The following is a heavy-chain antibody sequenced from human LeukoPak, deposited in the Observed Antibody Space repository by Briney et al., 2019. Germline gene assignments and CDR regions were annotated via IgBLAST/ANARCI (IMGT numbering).Heavy chain of an antibody. CDR2: IHDSGST. D-gene: IGHD1-14*01. Sequence: SHTLSLTYLLSGPSISRYYSSSIRQPPGKGVEWIGYIHDSGSTLSHPSIKSRVTISLDTSKNHFSLGLSSVTAADTAVYFCARGSHINRGLFDYWGQGSLVTVSS. J-gene: IGHJ4*02. CDR3: ARGSHINRGLFDY. CDR1: GPSISRYY. V-gene: IGHV4-59*07.